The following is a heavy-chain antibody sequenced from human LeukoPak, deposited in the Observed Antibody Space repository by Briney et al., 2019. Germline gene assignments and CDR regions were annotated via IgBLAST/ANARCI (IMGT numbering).Heavy chain of an antibody. J-gene: IGHJ4*02. CDR2: MNPNSGGT. Sequence: ASVKLSCKASGYTFTGYYMHWVRQAPGRGLEWMGWMNPNSGGTNYAQKFQGRVTMTRDTSISTAYMELSRLRSDDTAVYYCARTYYYDSSGYRPLDYWGQGTLVTVSS. V-gene: IGHV1-2*02. D-gene: IGHD3-22*01. CDR1: GYTFTGYY. CDR3: ARTYYYDSSGYRPLDY.